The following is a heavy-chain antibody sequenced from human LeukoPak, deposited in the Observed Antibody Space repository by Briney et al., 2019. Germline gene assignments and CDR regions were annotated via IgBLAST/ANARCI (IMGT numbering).Heavy chain of an antibody. CDR1: GFTFGRYA. Sequence: GGSLRLSCAASGFTFGRYAVHWVRQAPGKGLEWVAVILHDGSNEYYTDSVKGRFTISRDNSKNTLYLQMNSLRNEDTAIYYCVRDVSIRSTAFEIWGQGTMVTVSS. J-gene: IGHJ3*02. CDR2: ILHDGSNE. CDR3: VRDVSIRSTAFEI. V-gene: IGHV3-30-3*01. D-gene: IGHD3-3*02.